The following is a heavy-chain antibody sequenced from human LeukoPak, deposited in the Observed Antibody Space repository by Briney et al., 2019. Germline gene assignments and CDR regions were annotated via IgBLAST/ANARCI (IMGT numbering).Heavy chain of an antibody. CDR1: DASISRSSYY. CDR2: VDYSGST. V-gene: IGHV4-39*01. D-gene: IGHD4-17*01. Sequence: PSETLSLTCSVSDASISRSSYYWGWIRQPPGKGLEWIGIVDYSGSTDYNPSLKSRITISIDTSKKQFSLNVRSVTAADTAVYYCARRTVTRGEPFDYWGQGTLVTVSS. CDR3: ARRTVTRGEPFDY. J-gene: IGHJ4*02.